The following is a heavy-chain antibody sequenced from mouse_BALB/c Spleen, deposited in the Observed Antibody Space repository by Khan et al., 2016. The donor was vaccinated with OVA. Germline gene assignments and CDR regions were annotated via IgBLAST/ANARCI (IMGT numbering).Heavy chain of an antibody. CDR1: GFTFTDYA. Sequence: QVQLKQSGPELVRPGVSVKISCKGSGFTFTDYAMHWVKQSHAKSLVWIGLISTYSGNTNYNQKFKGKVTMTVDKSSSTAYMEFARLTSKDSAIYYCARPAYDGYHDYWGQGTTLTVSS. CDR3: ARPAYDGYHDY. V-gene: IGHV1S137*01. J-gene: IGHJ2*01. CDR2: ISTYSGNT. D-gene: IGHD2-3*01.